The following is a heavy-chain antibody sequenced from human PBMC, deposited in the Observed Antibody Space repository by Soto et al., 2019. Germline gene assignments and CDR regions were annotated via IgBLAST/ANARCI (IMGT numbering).Heavy chain of an antibody. CDR3: ARDGRRGVFATDYYGADV. V-gene: IGHV4-61*01. J-gene: IGHJ6*02. D-gene: IGHD2-8*01. CDR2: LSYSAST. Sequence: QVQLQESGPGLVKPSETLSLTCTVSGESVSKDFYCWSWIRQPPGKRLEWIGYLSYSASTDYNPSLEGRVTISLDTSKNQFSLKLNSVTAADTAVYYCARDGRRGVFATDYYGADVWGQGTAITVS. CDR1: GESVSKDFYC.